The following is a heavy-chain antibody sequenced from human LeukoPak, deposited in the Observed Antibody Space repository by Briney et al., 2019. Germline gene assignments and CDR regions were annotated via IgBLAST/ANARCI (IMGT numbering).Heavy chain of an antibody. D-gene: IGHD6-13*01. J-gene: IGHJ6*02. V-gene: IGHV1-18*01. CDR2: ISAYNGNT. CDR3: ARDAYSSSWYYGWLGYHYYGMDV. Sequence: GASVKVSCKASGYTFTSYGISWVRQAPGQGLEWMGWISAYNGNTNYAQKLQGRVTMTTDTSTSTAYMELRSLRSDDTAVYYCARDAYSSSWYYGWLGYHYYGMDVWGQGTTVTVSS. CDR1: GYTFTSYG.